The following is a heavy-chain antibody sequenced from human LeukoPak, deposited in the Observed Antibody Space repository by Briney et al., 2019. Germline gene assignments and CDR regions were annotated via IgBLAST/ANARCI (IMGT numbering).Heavy chain of an antibody. Sequence: GGSLRLSCAASGFTFSNAWMSWVRQAPGKGLEWVGRIKSKTDGGTTDYAAPVKGRFTISRDDSKNTLYLQMNSLRAEDTAVYYCAKDMGDSYGMDVWGQGTTVTVSS. CDR3: AKDMGDSYGMDV. D-gene: IGHD1-26*01. CDR1: GFTFSNAW. V-gene: IGHV3-15*01. CDR2: IKSKTDGGTT. J-gene: IGHJ6*02.